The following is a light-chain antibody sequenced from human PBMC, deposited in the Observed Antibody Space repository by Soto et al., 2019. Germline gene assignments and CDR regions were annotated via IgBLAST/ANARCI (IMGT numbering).Light chain of an antibody. CDR3: QQYGSSPGFT. Sequence: EIVLTQSPGTLSLSPGERATLSCRASQSVSSSYLAWYQQKPGQAPSLLIYGASSRATDIPDRFSGSGSGTDLTLTISRLEPEDFVVHYCQQYGSSPGFTFGPGTKVDIK. V-gene: IGKV3-20*01. CDR1: QSVSSSY. CDR2: GAS. J-gene: IGKJ3*01.